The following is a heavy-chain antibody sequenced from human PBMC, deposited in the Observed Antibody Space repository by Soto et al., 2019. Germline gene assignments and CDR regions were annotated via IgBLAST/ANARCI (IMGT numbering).Heavy chain of an antibody. Sequence: AKGLEWIGEINHSGSTNYNPSLKSRVTISVDTSKNQFSLKLSSVTAADTAVYYCASRAVAGTDSTATTNNPLDYWGQGTPVPVSS. V-gene: IGHV4-34*01. CDR2: INHSGST. D-gene: IGHD6-19*01. J-gene: IGHJ4*02. CDR3: ASRAVAGTDSTATTNNPLDY.